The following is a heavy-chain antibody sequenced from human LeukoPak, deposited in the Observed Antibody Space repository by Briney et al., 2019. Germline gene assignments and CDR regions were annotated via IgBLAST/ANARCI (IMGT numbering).Heavy chain of an antibody. D-gene: IGHD1/OR15-1a*01. J-gene: IGHJ4*02. Sequence: SETLSLTCTVSGVSISGYYWIWIRQSPGRGLEYIGSIFYRESFSYGGTTFYNPSLQSRVTISVDTSKNAFSLRLTSVTAADTAVYFCARQISGNKDYWGQGTLGTVSS. CDR1: GVSISGYY. CDR3: ARQISGNKDY. CDR2: IFYRESFSYGGTT. V-gene: IGHV4-59*08.